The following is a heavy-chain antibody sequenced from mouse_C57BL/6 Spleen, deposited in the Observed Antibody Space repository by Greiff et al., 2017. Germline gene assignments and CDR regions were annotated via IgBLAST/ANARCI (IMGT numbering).Heavy chain of an antibody. CDR1: GFTFSSYA. CDR2: ISSGGDYI. J-gene: IGHJ4*01. CDR3: LLTGKFPYYAMAY. Sequence: EVKLVESGAGLVRPGGSLKLSCAASGFTFSSYAMSWVRQTPEKRLEWVAYISSGGDYINYADTVKGRFTISRDNARNTLYLQMSSLKSEDTAMYDCLLTGKFPYYAMAYWGQGTSVTVSS. V-gene: IGHV5-9-1*02. D-gene: IGHD4-1*01.